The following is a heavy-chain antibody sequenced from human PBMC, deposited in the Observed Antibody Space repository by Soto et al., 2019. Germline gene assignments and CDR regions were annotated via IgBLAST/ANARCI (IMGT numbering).Heavy chain of an antibody. D-gene: IGHD6-19*01. CDR2: ISAYNGNT. CDR3: ARDLAVGLVDY. J-gene: IGHJ4*02. V-gene: IGHV1-18*01. Sequence: QVQLVQSGAEVKKPGASVKVSCKASGYTFTSYGISWVRQAPGRGLEWMGWISAYNGNTKYAQKLRGRVTMTTGTSTSTAYVEGRSLREDDTALYYCARDLAVGLVDYWGQGTLVTVSS. CDR1: GYTFTSYG.